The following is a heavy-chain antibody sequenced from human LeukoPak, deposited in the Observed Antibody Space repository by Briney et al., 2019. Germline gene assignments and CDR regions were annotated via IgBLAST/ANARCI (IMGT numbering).Heavy chain of an antibody. CDR2: ISSSGSHT. D-gene: IGHD1-26*01. Sequence: GGSLRLSCVASGFSFSDYYMSWIRQAPGKGLEWVSYISSSGSHTNYADSVTGRFAISRNNAKKSLHLQMNSLRAEDTAVYYCARHPDGSLSLDYWGQGTLDTVYS. CDR3: ARHPDGSLSLDY. V-gene: IGHV3-11*03. CDR1: GFSFSDYY. J-gene: IGHJ4*02.